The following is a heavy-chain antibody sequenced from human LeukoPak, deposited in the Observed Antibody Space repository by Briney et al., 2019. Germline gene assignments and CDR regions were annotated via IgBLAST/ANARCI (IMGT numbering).Heavy chain of an antibody. CDR3: ARLLIAAADY. Sequence: SETLSLTCTVSGYSISSSSYYWGWIRQPPGKGLEWIGSIYYSGSTYYNPSLKSRVTISVDTSKNQFSLKLSSVTAADTAVYYCARLLIAAADYWGQGTLVTVSS. CDR1: GYSISSSSYY. V-gene: IGHV4-39*01. D-gene: IGHD6-13*01. CDR2: IYYSGST. J-gene: IGHJ4*02.